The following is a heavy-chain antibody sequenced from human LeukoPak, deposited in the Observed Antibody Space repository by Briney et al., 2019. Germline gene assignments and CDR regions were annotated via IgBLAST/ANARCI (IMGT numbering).Heavy chain of an antibody. CDR3: VRDLGVDTSMIFFDY. CDR2: ISAYNGNT. D-gene: IGHD5-18*01. CDR1: GYTFTSFG. V-gene: IGHV1-18*01. Sequence: ASVKVSCKGSGYTFTSFGISWVRQAPGQGLEWMGWISAYNGNTNSAQKFQGRVTMTTDTSTSTAYMELRSLRSDDTAVFYCVRDLGVDTSMIFFDYWGRGTLVTVSS. J-gene: IGHJ4*02.